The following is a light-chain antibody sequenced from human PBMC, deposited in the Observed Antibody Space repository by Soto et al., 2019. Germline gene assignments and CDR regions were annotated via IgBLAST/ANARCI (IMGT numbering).Light chain of an antibody. Sequence: QSALTQPASVSGSPGQSITISCTGTSSDVGGYNYVSWYQQHPGKAPKLMIYEVSNRPSGVSNRFSGSKSGNTASLTISGLQAEDEADYYCSSYTSSSTYVFGPGNKVNV. CDR2: EVS. V-gene: IGLV2-14*01. J-gene: IGLJ1*01. CDR1: SSDVGGYNY. CDR3: SSYTSSSTYV.